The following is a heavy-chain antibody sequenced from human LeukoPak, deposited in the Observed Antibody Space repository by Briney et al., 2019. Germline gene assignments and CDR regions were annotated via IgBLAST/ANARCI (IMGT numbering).Heavy chain of an antibody. J-gene: IGHJ4*02. D-gene: IGHD3-10*01. Sequence: GGSLRLSCAASGFTFSSYGMHWVRQAPGKGLEWVAFIRYDGSNKYYADSVKGRFTISRDNSKNTLYLQMNSLRAEDTAVYYCAEDLGPRSGRDYWGQGTLVTVSS. V-gene: IGHV3-30*02. CDR1: GFTFSSYG. CDR3: AEDLGPRSGRDY. CDR2: IRYDGSNK.